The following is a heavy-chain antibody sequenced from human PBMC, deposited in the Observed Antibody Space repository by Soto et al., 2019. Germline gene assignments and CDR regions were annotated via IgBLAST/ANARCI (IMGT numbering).Heavy chain of an antibody. V-gene: IGHV4-31*03. Sequence: PSETLSLTCTVSGGSISSGGYYWSWIRQHPGKGLEWIGYIYYSGSTYYNPSLKSRVTISVDTSKNQFSLKLSSVTAADTAVYYCARDNHGSGSYYIDYWGQGTLVTVSS. CDR3: ARDNHGSGSYYIDY. D-gene: IGHD3-10*01. J-gene: IGHJ4*02. CDR2: IYYSGST. CDR1: GGSISSGGYY.